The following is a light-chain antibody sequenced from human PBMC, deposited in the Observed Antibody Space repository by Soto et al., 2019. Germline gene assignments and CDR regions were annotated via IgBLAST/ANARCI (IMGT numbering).Light chain of an antibody. V-gene: IGKV3-20*01. J-gene: IGKJ3*01. CDR1: QSISSNY. CDR2: GAS. CDR3: QHYGSSPPFT. Sequence: EIVLTQSPGTLSLSPGERATLSCRASQSISSNYLAWYQQKPGQAPRVLIYGASIRPTGIPDRFSGSGSGADFTLTISRLEPEDFGVNYCQHYGSSPPFTFGPGTKVDIK.